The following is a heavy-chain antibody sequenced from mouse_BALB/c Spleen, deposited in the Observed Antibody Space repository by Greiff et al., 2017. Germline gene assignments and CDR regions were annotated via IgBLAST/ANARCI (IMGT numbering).Heavy chain of an antibody. V-gene: IGHV1-54*01. CDR3: ARGDYRYPMDY. J-gene: IGHJ4*01. CDR2: INPGSGGT. D-gene: IGHD2-14*01. Sequence: VKLQQSGAELVRPGTSVKVSCKASGYAFTNYLIEWVKQRPGQGLEWIGVINPGSGGTNYNEKFKGKATLTADKSSSTAYMQLSSLTSDDSAVYFCARGDYRYPMDYWGQGTSVTVSS. CDR1: GYAFTNYL.